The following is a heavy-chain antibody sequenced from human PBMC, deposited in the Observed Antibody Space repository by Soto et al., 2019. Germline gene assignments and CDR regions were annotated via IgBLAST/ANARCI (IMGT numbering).Heavy chain of an antibody. CDR3: ANKANPIAYYPFDY. Sequence: GGSLRLSCAASGFTFNTYAISWVRQAPGKGLEWVSTITASADGTYYADSVKGRFTISRDNSKNTLYLQMNSLRAEDTTVYSLANKANPIAYYPFDYWGQGSLVTVSS. CDR2: ITASADGT. V-gene: IGHV3-23*01. J-gene: IGHJ4*02. CDR1: GFTFNTYA. D-gene: IGHD3-10*01.